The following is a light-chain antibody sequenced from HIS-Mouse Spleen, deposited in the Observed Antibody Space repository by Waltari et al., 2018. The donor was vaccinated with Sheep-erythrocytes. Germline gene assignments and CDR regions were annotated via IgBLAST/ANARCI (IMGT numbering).Light chain of an antibody. Sequence: QSALTQPASVSGSPGQSITISCTGTSSDVGGYNYVSWYQQHPGKAPKPMIYDVSKRPSGVPDRVSGSKSGNTASLTISGLQAEDEADYYCCSYAGSYNHVFATGTKVTVL. J-gene: IGLJ1*01. CDR3: CSYAGSYNHV. V-gene: IGLV2-11*01. CDR1: SSDVGGYNY. CDR2: DVS.